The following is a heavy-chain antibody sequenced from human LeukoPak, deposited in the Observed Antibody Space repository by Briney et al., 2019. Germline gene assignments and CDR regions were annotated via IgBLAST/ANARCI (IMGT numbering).Heavy chain of an antibody. J-gene: IGHJ4*02. CDR1: GFTFSSYA. CDR2: ISGSGGST. V-gene: IGHV3-23*01. CDR3: AKRGQLEGCSGYYFDY. Sequence: PGGSLRLSCAASGFTFSSYAMSWVRQAPGKGLECVSAISGSGGSTYYADSVKGRFTISRDNSKNTLYLQMNSLRAEDTAVYYCAKRGQLEGCSGYYFDYWGQGTLVTVSS. D-gene: IGHD3-10*02.